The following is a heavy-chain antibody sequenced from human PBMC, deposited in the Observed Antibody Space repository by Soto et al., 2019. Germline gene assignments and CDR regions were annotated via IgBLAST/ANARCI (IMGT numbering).Heavy chain of an antibody. CDR1: GFTFSSDW. Sequence: GGSLRLSCAASGFTFSSDWMSWVRQAPGKGLEWVANIKQDGSEKYYVDSVKGRFTISRDNAKNSLYLQMNSLRAEDTAVYYCAKQLRGDIVVVPGWFDPWAQGTLVTVSS. V-gene: IGHV3-7*03. D-gene: IGHD2-2*01. CDR2: IKQDGSEK. CDR3: AKQLRGDIVVVPGWFDP. J-gene: IGHJ5*02.